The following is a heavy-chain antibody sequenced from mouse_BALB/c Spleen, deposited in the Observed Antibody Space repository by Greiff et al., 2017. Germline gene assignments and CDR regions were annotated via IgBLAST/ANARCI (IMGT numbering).Heavy chain of an antibody. CDR2: INPGSGGT. CDR3: ARSPYYYGSSYGYAMDY. D-gene: IGHD1-1*01. Sequence: QVQLQQSGAELVRPGTSVKVSCKASGYAFTNYLIEWVKQRPGQGLEWIGVINPGSGGTNYNEKFKGKATLTADKSSSTAYMQLSSLTSDDSAVYFCARSPYYYGSSYGYAMDYWGQGTSVTVSS. J-gene: IGHJ4*01. V-gene: IGHV1-54*01. CDR1: GYAFTNYL.